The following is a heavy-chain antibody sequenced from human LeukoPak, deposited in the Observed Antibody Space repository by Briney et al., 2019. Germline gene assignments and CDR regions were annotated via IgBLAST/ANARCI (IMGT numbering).Heavy chain of an antibody. J-gene: IGHJ4*02. V-gene: IGHV3-53*01. CDR2: LYSGGDT. Sequence: PGGSLRLSCAASGFTVSSNYMSWVRQAPGKGLEWVSVLYSGGDTYYADSVKGRFTISRDNSKNTLYLQMNSLRAEDTAVYYCARDPYSYGYVNYWGQGTLVTVSS. CDR3: ARDPYSYGYVNY. CDR1: GFTVSSNY. D-gene: IGHD5-18*01.